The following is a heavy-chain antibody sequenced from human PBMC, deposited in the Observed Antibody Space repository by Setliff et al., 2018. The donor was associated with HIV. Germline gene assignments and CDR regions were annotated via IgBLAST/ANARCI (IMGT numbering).Heavy chain of an antibody. CDR2: FYYRGTT. J-gene: IGHJ6*03. CDR3: ARGNIDYWTGYYSRSGYFYYMDV. CDR1: GGSISGNYY. V-gene: IGHV4-31*03. D-gene: IGHD3-3*01. Sequence: SETLSLTCTVTGGSISGNYYWTWIRQHPGKGLEWIGYFYYRGTTYYTPSLKSRVTISVDSSKNQFSLKLTSVTAADTAVYYCARGNIDYWTGYYSRSGYFYYMDVWGRGTTVTV.